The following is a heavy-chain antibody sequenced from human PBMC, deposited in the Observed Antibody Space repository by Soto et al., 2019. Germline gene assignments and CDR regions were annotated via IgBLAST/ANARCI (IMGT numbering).Heavy chain of an antibody. Sequence: EVQLLESGGGLVQPGGSLRLSCAASGFTFSSYAMSWVRQAPGKGLEWVSAISGSGGSTYYADSVKGRFTISRDNSENTLYLQMNSLRGEDTAVYYCAQDPRGIVLVPDHNWFDPWGQGTLVTVSS. CDR1: GFTFSSYA. CDR3: AQDPRGIVLVPDHNWFDP. V-gene: IGHV3-23*01. J-gene: IGHJ5*02. D-gene: IGHD2-2*01. CDR2: ISGSGGST.